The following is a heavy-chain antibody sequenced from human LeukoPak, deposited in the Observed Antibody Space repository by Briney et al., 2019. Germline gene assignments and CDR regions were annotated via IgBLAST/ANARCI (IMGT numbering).Heavy chain of an antibody. V-gene: IGHV4-61*01. Sequence: SGTLSLTCTVSGGSVSSGSYYWSWIRQPPGKGLEWIGYIYYSGSTNYNPSLKSRVTISVDTSKNQFSLKLSSVTAADTAVYYCARDRGDGDYYDYWGQGTLVTVSS. J-gene: IGHJ4*02. D-gene: IGHD2-21*02. CDR1: GGSVSSGSYY. CDR2: IYYSGST. CDR3: ARDRGDGDYYDY.